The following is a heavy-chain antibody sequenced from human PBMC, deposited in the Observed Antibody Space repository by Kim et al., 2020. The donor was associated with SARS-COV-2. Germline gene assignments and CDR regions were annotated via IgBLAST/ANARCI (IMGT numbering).Heavy chain of an antibody. CDR1: GGTFSSYA. J-gene: IGHJ5*02. Sequence: SVKVSCKASGGTFSSYAISWVRQAPGQGLEWMGGIIPIFGTANYAQKIQGRVTITADESTSTAYMELSSLRSEDTAVYYCARVCSSTSCYADPWGQGTLVTVSS. D-gene: IGHD2-2*01. V-gene: IGHV1-69*13. CDR3: ARVCSSTSCYADP. CDR2: IIPIFGTA.